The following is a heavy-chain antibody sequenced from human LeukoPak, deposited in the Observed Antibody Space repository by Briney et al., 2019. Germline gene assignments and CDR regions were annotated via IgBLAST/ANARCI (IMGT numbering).Heavy chain of an antibody. J-gene: IGHJ3*02. V-gene: IGHV4-30-2*01. D-gene: IGHD3-10*01. CDR1: GGSISSGGYY. CDR2: IYHSGST. Sequence: SQTLSLTCTVSGGSISSGGYYWSWIRQPPGKGLEWIGYIYHSGSTYYNPSLKSRVTISVDRSKNQFSLKLSSVTAADTAVYYCARANQNYYGSGSYYFAFDIWGQGTMVTVSS. CDR3: ARANQNYYGSGSYYFAFDI.